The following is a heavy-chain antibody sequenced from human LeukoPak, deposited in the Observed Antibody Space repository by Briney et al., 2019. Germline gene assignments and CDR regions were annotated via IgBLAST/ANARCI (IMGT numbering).Heavy chain of an antibody. V-gene: IGHV3-23*01. CDR2: ISNSGGST. Sequence: RGSLRLSCAASGFTFSSYVMSWVRQAPGKGLEWVSSISNSGGSTYYAVSVKGRFTVSRDNSKNTLYLQMNSLRAEDTAVYYCAKEGFDSWGQGTLVTVSS. CDR1: GFTFSSYV. J-gene: IGHJ4*02. CDR3: AKEGFDS.